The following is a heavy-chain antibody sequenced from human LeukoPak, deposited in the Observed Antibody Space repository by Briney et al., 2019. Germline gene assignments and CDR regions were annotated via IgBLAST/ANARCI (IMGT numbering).Heavy chain of an antibody. D-gene: IGHD3-3*01. CDR3: ADYGVSGVRNNFY. J-gene: IGHJ4*02. V-gene: IGHV3-23*01. Sequence: GGSLRLSCAASGLAFSSYAMSWVRQAPGKGLEWVSTISVASNTFYADSVKGRFTVSRDNSRNTVYLQMTSLRADDTAVYYCADYGVSGVRNNFYWGQGTLVTVSS. CDR1: GLAFSSYA. CDR2: ISVASNT.